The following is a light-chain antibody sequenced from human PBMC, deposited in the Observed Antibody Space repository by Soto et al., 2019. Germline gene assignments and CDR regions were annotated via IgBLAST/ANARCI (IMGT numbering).Light chain of an antibody. CDR1: SGHSSYA. CDR3: QPWDTGIHWV. CDR2: LNSDGSH. Sequence: QPVLTQSPSASASLGASVKLTCTLSSGHSSYAIAWHQQQPEKGPRYLMKLNSDGSHSKGDGIPDRFSGSSAGAERYLTISGLQSEDEADYYCQPWDTGIHWVFGGGTKLTVL. V-gene: IGLV4-69*01. J-gene: IGLJ3*02.